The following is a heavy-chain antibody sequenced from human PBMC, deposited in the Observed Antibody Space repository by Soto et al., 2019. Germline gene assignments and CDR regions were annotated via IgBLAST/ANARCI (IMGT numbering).Heavy chain of an antibody. CDR1: GYTFTSYG. CDR2: ISAYNGNT. CDR3: ARAYSGGYAPGAYYFDY. D-gene: IGHD5-12*01. V-gene: IGHV1-18*01. J-gene: IGHJ4*02. Sequence: ASVKVSCKSSGYTFTSYGISWVRQAPGQGLEWMGWISAYNGNTNYAQKLQGRVTMTTDTSTSTAYMELRSLRSDDTAVYYCARAYSGGYAPGAYYFDYWGQGTLVTVSS.